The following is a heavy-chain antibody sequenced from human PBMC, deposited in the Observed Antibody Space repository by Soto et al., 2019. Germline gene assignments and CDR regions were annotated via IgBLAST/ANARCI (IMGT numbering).Heavy chain of an antibody. J-gene: IGHJ4*01. V-gene: IGHV3-30-3*01. Sequence: PWGSLRLSCSASGFTFGASAIHWVRQAPGKGLEWVAVISDDGSSKYYADSVRGRVTISRDNSQNTVDLQINSLRAEDTAVYYCAKDRLPRGSVETRGYVGYWGDGSLFTVSS. CDR3: AKDRLPRGSVETRGYVGY. CDR2: ISDDGSSK. CDR1: GFTFGASA. D-gene: IGHD3-10*01.